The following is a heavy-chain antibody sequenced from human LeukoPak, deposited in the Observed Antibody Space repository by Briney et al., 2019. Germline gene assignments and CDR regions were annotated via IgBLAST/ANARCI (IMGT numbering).Heavy chain of an antibody. Sequence: SETLSLTCTVSGGSISSSSYYWGWIRQPPGKGLEWIGSIYYSGSTYYNPSLKSRVTISVDTSKSQFSLKLSSVTAADTAVYYCARHSGYDFWSGYGRDYYYYYMDVWGKGTTVTVSS. D-gene: IGHD3-3*01. CDR3: ARHSGYDFWSGYGRDYYYYYMDV. V-gene: IGHV4-39*01. CDR2: IYYSGST. J-gene: IGHJ6*03. CDR1: GGSISSSSYY.